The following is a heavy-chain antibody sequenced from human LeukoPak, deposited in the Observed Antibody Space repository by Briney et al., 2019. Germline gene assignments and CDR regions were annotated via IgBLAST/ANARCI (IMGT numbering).Heavy chain of an antibody. CDR3: AKGQRGYSGYALDY. Sequence: PGRSLRLSCAASGFTFDDYAMHWVRQAPGKGLEWVSGISWNSGSIGYADSVKGRSTISRDNAKNSLYLQMNSLRAEDTALYYCAKGQRGYSGYALDYWGQGTLVTVSS. CDR2: ISWNSGSI. V-gene: IGHV3-9*01. D-gene: IGHD5-12*01. CDR1: GFTFDDYA. J-gene: IGHJ4*02.